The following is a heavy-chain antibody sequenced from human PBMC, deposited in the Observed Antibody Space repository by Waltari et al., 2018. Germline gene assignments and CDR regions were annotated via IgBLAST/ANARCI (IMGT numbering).Heavy chain of an antibody. Sequence: QVQLVQSGAEVKKPGSSVKVSCKASGGTFSSYAISWVRQAPGQGLAWMGGIIPIFGTANYAQKFQGRVTITADESTSTAYMELSSLRSEDTAVYYCARIPGYCSGGSCYTTDYYFDYWGQGTLVTVSS. CDR1: GGTFSSYA. D-gene: IGHD2-15*01. J-gene: IGHJ4*02. CDR3: ARIPGYCSGGSCYTTDYYFDY. V-gene: IGHV1-69*13. CDR2: IIPIFGTA.